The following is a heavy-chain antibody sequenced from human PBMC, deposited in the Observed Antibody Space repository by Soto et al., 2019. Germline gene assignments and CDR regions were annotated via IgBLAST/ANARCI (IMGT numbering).Heavy chain of an antibody. CDR2: INPILSLS. V-gene: IGHV1-69*02. CDR1: GDTFSFYS. J-gene: IGHJ4*02. D-gene: IGHD3-10*01. CDR3: ESSYGSGYRAFDY. Sequence: QVQLVQSGAEVRKPGSSVKVSCKASGDTFSFYSIHWVRQAPGLGLEWMGRINPILSLSNYAQRFQGGDKKTADKSTSTAYMKLSGLRSEDTDIYYCESSYGSGYRAFDYWGQGALVTVSS.